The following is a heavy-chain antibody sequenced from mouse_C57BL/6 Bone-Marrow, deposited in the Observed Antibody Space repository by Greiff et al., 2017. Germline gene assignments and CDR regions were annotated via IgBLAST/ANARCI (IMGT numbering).Heavy chain of an antibody. CDR1: GYAFSGYW. Sequence: QVQLQQPGAELVKPGASVKLSCKASGYAFSGYWMNWVKQRPGKGLEWIGQIYPGDGDTNYNGKFKGKATLTADKSSSTAYMQLSSLTSEDSAVYFCGGSPHFDYWGQGTTLTVSS. CDR2: IYPGDGDT. CDR3: GGSPHFDY. V-gene: IGHV1-80*01. J-gene: IGHJ2*01.